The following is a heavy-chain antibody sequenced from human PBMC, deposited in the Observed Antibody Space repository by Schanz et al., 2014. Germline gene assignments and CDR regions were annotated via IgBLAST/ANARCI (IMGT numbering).Heavy chain of an antibody. CDR3: AKDISDTSGKDDY. Sequence: EVQLVESGGGVVQPGRSLRLSCAASGFTFSTHAMHWVRQAPGKGLLWVSSISGTGGDDTYYADSVKGRFTISRDNSKNTLFLQMNSLRVEDSAIYYCAKDISDTSGKDDYWGQGTLXTVSS. CDR2: ISGTGGDDT. J-gene: IGHJ4*02. D-gene: IGHD3-22*01. V-gene: IGHV3-23*04. CDR1: GFTFSTHA.